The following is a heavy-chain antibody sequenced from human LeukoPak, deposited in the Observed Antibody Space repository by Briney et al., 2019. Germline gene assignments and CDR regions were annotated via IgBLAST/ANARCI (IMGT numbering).Heavy chain of an antibody. CDR3: AKVRNWNLLVGAFDI. Sequence: PGGSLRLSCAASGLTFSSYTMHWARQAPGKGLGGVAVISYDGSNKYYADSVKGRFTISRDNSKNTLYLQMNSLRAEDTAMYYCAKVRNWNLLVGAFDIWGQGTMVTVSS. CDR1: GLTFSSYT. CDR2: ISYDGSNK. V-gene: IGHV3-30*04. J-gene: IGHJ3*02. D-gene: IGHD1-1*01.